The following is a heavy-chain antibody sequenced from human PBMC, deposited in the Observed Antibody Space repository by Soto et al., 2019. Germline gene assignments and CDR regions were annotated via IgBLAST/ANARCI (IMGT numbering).Heavy chain of an antibody. D-gene: IGHD2-2*01. CDR2: ISAYNGNT. CDR1: GYTFTSYG. Sequence: QVQLVQSGAEVKKPGASVKVSCKASGYTFTSYGISWVRQAPGQGLEWMGWISAYNGNTNYAQKLQGRVTMTTETSTSTAYMELRSLRSDDTAVYYCARGRYCSSTSCGYYYYGMDVWGQGTTVTVSS. J-gene: IGHJ6*02. CDR3: ARGRYCSSTSCGYYYYGMDV. V-gene: IGHV1-18*01.